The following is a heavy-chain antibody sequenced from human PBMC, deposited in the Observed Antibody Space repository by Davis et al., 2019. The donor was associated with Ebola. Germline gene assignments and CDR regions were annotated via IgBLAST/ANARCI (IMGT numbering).Heavy chain of an antibody. D-gene: IGHD1-26*01. V-gene: IGHV1-8*01. CDR3: ARGFTTDYYYYGMDV. CDR1: GYIFSNYD. Sequence: AASVKVSCKASGYIFSNYDINWVRQATGQGLEWMGWMNPNSGNTGYAQKFQGRVTMTRNTSISTAYMELSSLRSEDTAVYYCARGFTTDYYYYGMDVWGQGTTVTVSS. J-gene: IGHJ6*02. CDR2: MNPNSGNT.